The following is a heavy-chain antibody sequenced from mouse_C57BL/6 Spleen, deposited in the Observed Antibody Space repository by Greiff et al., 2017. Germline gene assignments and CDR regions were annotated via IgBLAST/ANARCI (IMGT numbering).Heavy chain of an antibody. V-gene: IGHV2-5*01. CDR2: IWRGGST. CDR1: GFSLTSYG. CDR3: AKNSDAWFAY. J-gene: IGHJ3*01. Sequence: QVQLKESGPGLVQPSQSLSITCTVSGFSLTSYGVHWVRQSPGKGLEWLGVIWRGGSTDYNAASMSRLSITKDNSKSQVFFKMNSLQADDTAIYYCAKNSDAWFAYWGQGTLVTVSA.